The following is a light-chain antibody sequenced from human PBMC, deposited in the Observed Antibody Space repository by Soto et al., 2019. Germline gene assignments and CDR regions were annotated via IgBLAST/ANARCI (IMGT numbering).Light chain of an antibody. Sequence: QSVLTQPPSVSGAPGQRVTISCTGSSSNIGARYDVHWYQQLPGTAPKLLIYGNSNRPSGVPDRFSGSKSGTSASLAITGLQAEDEADYYCQSYDSSLLRIFGTGTKLTVL. J-gene: IGLJ1*01. V-gene: IGLV1-40*01. CDR3: QSYDSSLLRI. CDR2: GNS. CDR1: SSNIGARYD.